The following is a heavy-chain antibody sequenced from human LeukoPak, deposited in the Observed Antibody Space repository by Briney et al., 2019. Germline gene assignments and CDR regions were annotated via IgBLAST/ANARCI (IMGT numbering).Heavy chain of an antibody. CDR1: GFTFSSYA. Sequence: GGSLRLSCAASGFTFSSYAMTWVRQAPGKGLEWVGRIKSKTDGGTADYAAPVEGRFTISRDDSKNTLYLQMNSLKTEDTAVYYCSTTYYYDSSEGYWGQGTLVTVSS. V-gene: IGHV3-15*01. CDR3: STTYYYDSSEGY. D-gene: IGHD3-22*01. J-gene: IGHJ4*02. CDR2: IKSKTDGGTA.